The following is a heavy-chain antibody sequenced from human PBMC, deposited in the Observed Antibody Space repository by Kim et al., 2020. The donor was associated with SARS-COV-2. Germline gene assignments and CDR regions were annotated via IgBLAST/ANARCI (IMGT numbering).Heavy chain of an antibody. CDR2: IYYSGST. J-gene: IGHJ4*02. V-gene: IGHV4-39*07. Sequence: SETLSLTCTVSSGSISSSGYYWGWIRQPPGKGLEWIGIIYYSGSTYYNPSLKSRVTISVDTSKNQFSLKLSSVTAADTAVYYCARVGSSALDYWGQGARVTVSS. CDR3: ARVGSSALDY. D-gene: IGHD3-10*01. CDR1: SGSISSSGYY.